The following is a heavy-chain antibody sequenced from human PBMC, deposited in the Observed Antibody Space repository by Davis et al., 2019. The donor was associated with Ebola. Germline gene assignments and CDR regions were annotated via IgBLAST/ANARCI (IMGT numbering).Heavy chain of an antibody. J-gene: IGHJ4*02. V-gene: IGHV3-23*01. CDR3: AKDLDERSGNESVYFDY. Sequence: PGGSLRLSCAASGFTFSSYAMSWVRQAPGKGLEWVSAITSSGDKTYYADSVRGRSSISRDNSKNTLFLQMNSLRTEDTAVYYCAKDLDERSGNESVYFDYWGQGTLVTVSS. CDR2: ITSSGDKT. D-gene: IGHD5-12*01. CDR1: GFTFSSYA.